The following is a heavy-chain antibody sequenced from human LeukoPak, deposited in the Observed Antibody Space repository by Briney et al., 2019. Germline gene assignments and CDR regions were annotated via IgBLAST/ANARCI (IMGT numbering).Heavy chain of an antibody. Sequence: SETLSLTCTVSGASISSYCWSWIRQPAGKGLEWIGRIYTSTNNNYNPSFESRVTMSVDTSKNQFSLKLTSVTAADTAVYYCARNRWELRVFDYWGQGTLVTVSS. CDR2: IYTSTNN. J-gene: IGHJ4*02. CDR1: GASISSYC. V-gene: IGHV4-4*07. CDR3: ARNRWELRVFDY. D-gene: IGHD1-26*01.